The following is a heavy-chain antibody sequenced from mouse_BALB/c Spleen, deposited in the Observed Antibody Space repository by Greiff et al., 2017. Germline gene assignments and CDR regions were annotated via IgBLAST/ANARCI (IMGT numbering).Heavy chain of an antibody. CDR3: NAGGPTRAMDY. V-gene: IGHV14-4*02. J-gene: IGHJ4*01. Sequence: VQLQQSGAELVRSGASVKLSCTASGFNIKDYYMHWVKQRPEQGLEWIGWIDPENGDTEYAPKFQGKATMTADTSSNTAYLQLSSLTSEDTAVYDCNAGGPTRAMDYWGQGTSVTVSA. CDR2: IDPENGDT. CDR1: GFNIKDYY.